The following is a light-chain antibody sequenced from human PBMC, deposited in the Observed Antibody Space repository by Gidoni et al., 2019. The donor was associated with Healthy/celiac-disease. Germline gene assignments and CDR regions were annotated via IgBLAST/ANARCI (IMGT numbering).Light chain of an antibody. J-gene: IGKJ3*01. CDR3: QQYYSYPGT. CDR1: QGISSY. CDR2: AAS. Sequence: AIRITQSPSSLSPSTGDRVTITCRASQGISSYLAWYQQKPGKAPKLLIYAASTLQSGVPSRFSGSGSGTDFTLTISCLQSEDFATYYCQQYYSYPGTFGPGTKVDIK. V-gene: IGKV1-8*01.